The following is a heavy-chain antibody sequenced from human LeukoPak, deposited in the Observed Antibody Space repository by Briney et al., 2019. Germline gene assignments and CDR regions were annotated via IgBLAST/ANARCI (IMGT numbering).Heavy chain of an antibody. Sequence: PGRSLRLSCAASGFTFSSYAMHWVRQAPGKGLEWVAVISYDGSNKYYADSVKGRFTISRDNSKNTLYLQMNSLRAEDTAVYYCASPKESYGDHGSLDYWGQGTLVTVSS. V-gene: IGHV3-30-3*01. CDR1: GFTFSSYA. CDR2: ISYDGSNK. D-gene: IGHD4-17*01. CDR3: ASPKESYGDHGSLDY. J-gene: IGHJ4*02.